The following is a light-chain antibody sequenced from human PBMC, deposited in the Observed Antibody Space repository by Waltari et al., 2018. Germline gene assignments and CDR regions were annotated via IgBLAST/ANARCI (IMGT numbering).Light chain of an antibody. Sequence: QSVLTQPPSASGPPGQRVPISCPGSNPNLGSHVATWYQQLPGTAPKLLIYSNSQRPSGVPDRFSGSKSGTSASLAISGLQSEDEAVYYCASWDYGLNGVLYGGGTKLTVL. CDR1: NPNLGSHV. CDR2: SNS. V-gene: IGLV1-44*01. J-gene: IGLJ3*02. CDR3: ASWDYGLNGVL.